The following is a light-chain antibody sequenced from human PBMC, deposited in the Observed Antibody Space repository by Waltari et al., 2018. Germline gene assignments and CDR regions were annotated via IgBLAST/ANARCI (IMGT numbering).Light chain of an antibody. V-gene: IGLV1-40*01. CDR2: ANN. J-gene: IGLJ1*01. CDR1: RSNIGSYYH. CDR3: QSFDSSLDGYV. Sequence: QSVLTPPPSVSGAPGQRVTISCTGSRSNIGSYYHVPWYQHLPGTAPKVLIYANNNRPSGVPDRFSGSKSGASASLAITGLQAEDEADYYCQSFDSSLDGYVFGTGTKVTVL.